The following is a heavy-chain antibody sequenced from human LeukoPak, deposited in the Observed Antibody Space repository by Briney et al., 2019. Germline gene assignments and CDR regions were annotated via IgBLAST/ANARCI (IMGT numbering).Heavy chain of an antibody. CDR2: IRGSGGTT. V-gene: IGHV3-23*01. J-gene: IGHJ4*02. CDR3: AKVFWFEHISDY. CDR1: GFTFSTYA. D-gene: IGHD3-10*01. Sequence: GGSLRLSCAASGFTFSTYAMTWVRQAPGKGLEWVSTIRGSGGTTFYADSVKGRFTISRDDSKDTLYLQMNSLRVEDTAVYYCAKVFWFEHISDYWGQGTLVTVSS.